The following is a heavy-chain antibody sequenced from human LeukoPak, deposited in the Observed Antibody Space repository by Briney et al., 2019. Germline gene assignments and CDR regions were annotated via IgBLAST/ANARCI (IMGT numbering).Heavy chain of an antibody. D-gene: IGHD6-19*01. Sequence: SETLSLTCAVSGYSISSGYYWGWIRQPPGKGLVWIGSIYHSGSTYYNPSLKGRVTISVDTSKNQYSLKLSSVPAAGTAVYYCARERSSGWPVPTYFDYWGQGTLVTVSS. V-gene: IGHV4-38-2*02. CDR1: GYSISSGYY. J-gene: IGHJ4*02. CDR2: IYHSGST. CDR3: ARERSSGWPVPTYFDY.